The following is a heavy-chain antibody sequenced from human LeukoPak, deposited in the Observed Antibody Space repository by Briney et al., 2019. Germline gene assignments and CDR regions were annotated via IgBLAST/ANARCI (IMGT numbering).Heavy chain of an antibody. J-gene: IGHJ6*03. CDR3: ARHSYDSSDFHYMDV. CDR2: IYPDDSDT. Sequence: GESLKISCKGSGYSFTSYWIGWVRPMPGKGLEWMGIIYPDDSDTGYSPSFQGQVTISADKSISTAYLQWSTLRASDTAIYYCARHSYDSSDFHYMDVWGKGTTVTISS. V-gene: IGHV5-51*01. CDR1: GYSFTSYW. D-gene: IGHD3-22*01.